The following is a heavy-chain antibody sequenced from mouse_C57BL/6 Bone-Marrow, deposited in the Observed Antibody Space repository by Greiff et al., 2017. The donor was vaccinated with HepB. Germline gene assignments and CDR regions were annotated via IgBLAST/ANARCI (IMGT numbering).Heavy chain of an antibody. CDR1: GYTFTSYD. Sequence: VQLQESGPELVKPGASVKLSCKASGYTFTSYDINWVKQRPGQGLEWIGWIYPRDGSTKYNEKFKGKATLTVDTSSSTAYMELHSLTSEDSAVYFCARSLDYDGAWFAYWGQGTLVTVSA. D-gene: IGHD2-4*01. CDR2: IYPRDGST. J-gene: IGHJ3*01. V-gene: IGHV1-85*01. CDR3: ARSLDYDGAWFAY.